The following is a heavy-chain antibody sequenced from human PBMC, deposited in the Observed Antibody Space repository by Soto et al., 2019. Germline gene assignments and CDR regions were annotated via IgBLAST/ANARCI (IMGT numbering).Heavy chain of an antibody. D-gene: IGHD3-10*01. CDR1: GGSISSGGYY. J-gene: IGHJ5*02. CDR2: IYYSGST. Sequence: SETLSLTCTVFGGSISSGGYYWSWIRQHPGKGLEWIGYIYYSGSTYYNPSLKSRVTISVDTSKNQFSLKLSSVTAADTAVYYCARVSPMVREPNWFDPWGQGTLVTVSS. CDR3: ARVSPMVREPNWFDP. V-gene: IGHV4-31*03.